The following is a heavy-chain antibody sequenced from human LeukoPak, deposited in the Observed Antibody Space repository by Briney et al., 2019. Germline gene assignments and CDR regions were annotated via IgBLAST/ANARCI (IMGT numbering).Heavy chain of an antibody. D-gene: IGHD5-18*01. CDR3: ARVRSGYSYGRPLYIDY. Sequence: PSETLSLTCAVYGGSFSGYYWSWIRQPPGKGLEWIGEINHSGSTNYNPSLKSRVTISVDTSKNQFSLKLSSVTAADTAVYYCARVRSGYSYGRPLYIDYWGQGTLVTVSS. CDR1: GGSFSGYY. V-gene: IGHV4-34*01. J-gene: IGHJ4*02. CDR2: INHSGST.